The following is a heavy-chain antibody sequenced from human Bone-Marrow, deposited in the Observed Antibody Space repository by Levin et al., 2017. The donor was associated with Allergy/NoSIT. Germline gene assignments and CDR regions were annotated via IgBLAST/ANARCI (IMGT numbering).Heavy chain of an antibody. Sequence: ASVKVSCKASGYTFSTYWIAWVRQRPGKGLEWMAIIYPGDFDTRYSPSFQGHVTVSVDRSTSTAYLEWSTLKASDTAIYYCARPHCSGGACYSDPFDYWGQGTLVTVSS. CDR3: ARPHCSGGACYSDPFDY. D-gene: IGHD2-15*01. CDR2: IYPGDFDT. J-gene: IGHJ4*02. V-gene: IGHV5-51*01. CDR1: GYTFSTYW.